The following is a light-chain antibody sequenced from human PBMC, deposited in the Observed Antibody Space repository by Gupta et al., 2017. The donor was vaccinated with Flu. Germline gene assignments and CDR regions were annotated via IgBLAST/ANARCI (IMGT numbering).Light chain of an antibody. V-gene: IGKV2-28*01. CDR2: LGS. Sequence: LPVNPGEPDSISCRSSQSLLHSNGYNYLDWYLQKPGQSPQLLIYLGSNRASGVPDRFSGSGSGTDFTLKISRVEAEDVGVYYCMQALQTPLTFGGGTKVEIK. J-gene: IGKJ4*01. CDR1: QSLLHSNGYNY. CDR3: MQALQTPLT.